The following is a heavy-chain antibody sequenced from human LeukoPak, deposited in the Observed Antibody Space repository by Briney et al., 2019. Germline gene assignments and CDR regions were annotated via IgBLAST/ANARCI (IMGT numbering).Heavy chain of an antibody. CDR2: MDWYDDK. CDR1: GFSLSTSGMC. D-gene: IGHD4-23*01. J-gene: IGHJ4*02. V-gene: IGHV2-70*01. CDR3: ARIQAYGGNSEGYYFNY. Sequence: SGPSLLKPTQTLTVTFTFSGFSLSTSGMCVSWIRQPPGKALEWLALMDWYDDKFYSTSLTTRLTISKDTSKNQVVLTMTNMDPVDTATYYCARIQAYGGNSEGYYFNYWGQGTLVTVSS.